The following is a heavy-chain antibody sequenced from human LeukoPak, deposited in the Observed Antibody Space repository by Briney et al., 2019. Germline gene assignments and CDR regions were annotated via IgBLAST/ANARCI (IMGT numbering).Heavy chain of an antibody. CDR2: FDPGDGET. V-gene: IGHV1-24*01. J-gene: IGHJ4*02. D-gene: IGHD5-18*01. Sequence: GSVKVSCKVSGYTLTELSMHWVRQAPGKGLEWMGGFDPGDGETIYAQKFQGRVTMTEDTSTDTAYMELSSLRSEDTAVYYCATERGYSYGFDYWGQGTLVTVSS. CDR1: GYTLTELS. CDR3: ATERGYSYGFDY.